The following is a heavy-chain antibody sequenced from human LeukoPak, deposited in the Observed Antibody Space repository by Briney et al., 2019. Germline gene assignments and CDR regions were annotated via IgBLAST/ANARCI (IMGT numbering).Heavy chain of an antibody. J-gene: IGHJ5*02. Sequence: GAPVKVSCKASGGTFSSYAISWVRQAPGQGLEWMGGIIPIFGTANYAQKFQGRVTITTDESTSTAYMELSSLRSEDTAVYYCARGGGIAAAGTALDWFDPWGQGTLVTVSS. D-gene: IGHD6-13*01. CDR3: ARGGGIAAAGTALDWFDP. CDR2: IIPIFGTA. V-gene: IGHV1-69*05. CDR1: GGTFSSYA.